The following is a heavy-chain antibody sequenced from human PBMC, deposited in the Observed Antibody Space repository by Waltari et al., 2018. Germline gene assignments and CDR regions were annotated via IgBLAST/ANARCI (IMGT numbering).Heavy chain of an antibody. J-gene: IGHJ4*02. CDR2: VSYEGSLK. CDR3: AKEFGGRASRYAAFFDS. D-gene: IGHD1-26*01. CDR1: GFTCGDHG. Sequence: QVHLVESGGGVVQPGRSLTLSCTASGFTCGDHGRQWVRQAPGKGLEWVAVVSYEGSLKYYADSVRGRFTIARDNFRNTLYLQMNSLRPEDTAVYYCAKEFGGRASRYAAFFDSWGQGTLVTVSS. V-gene: IGHV3-30*18.